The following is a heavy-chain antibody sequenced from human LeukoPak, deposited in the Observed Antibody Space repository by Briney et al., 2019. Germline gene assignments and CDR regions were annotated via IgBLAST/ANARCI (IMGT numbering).Heavy chain of an antibody. Sequence: SETLSLTCTVSGGSISSGDYYWSWIRQPPGKGLEWIGYIYYSGSTYYSPSLKSRVTISVDTSKNQFSLKLSSVTAADTAVYYCARTVTTVGVSYYYYGMDVWGQGTTVTVSS. D-gene: IGHD4-23*01. CDR3: ARTVTTVGVSYYYYGMDV. CDR1: GGSISSGDYY. CDR2: IYYSGST. V-gene: IGHV4-30-4*01. J-gene: IGHJ6*02.